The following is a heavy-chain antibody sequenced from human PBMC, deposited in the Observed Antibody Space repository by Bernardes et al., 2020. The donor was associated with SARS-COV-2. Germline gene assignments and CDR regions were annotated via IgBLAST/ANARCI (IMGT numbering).Heavy chain of an antibody. CDR2: FDPEDGET. D-gene: IGHD6-19*01. V-gene: IGHV1-24*01. CDR1: GYTLTELS. CDR3: ATTTAVAGSSRGWFDP. J-gene: IGHJ5*02. Sequence: ASVKVSCKVSGYTLTELSMHWVRQAPGKGLEWMGGFDPEDGETIYAQKFQGRVTMTEDTSTDTAYMELSSLRSEDTAVYYCATTTAVAGSSRGWFDPWGQGTLGTVSS.